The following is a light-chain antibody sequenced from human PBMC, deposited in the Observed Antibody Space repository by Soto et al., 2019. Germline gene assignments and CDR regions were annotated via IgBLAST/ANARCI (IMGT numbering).Light chain of an antibody. J-gene: IGKJ5*01. CDR3: HQRNK. V-gene: IGKV3-11*01. CDR1: QSVGTR. CDR2: GAS. Sequence: PGERATLSCRAAQSVGTRLAWYQHKTGQAPRLLISGASSRATGIPDRLTGSGSETSFTLTISSLEPEDFGVYFCHQRNKFGQGTRLEIK.